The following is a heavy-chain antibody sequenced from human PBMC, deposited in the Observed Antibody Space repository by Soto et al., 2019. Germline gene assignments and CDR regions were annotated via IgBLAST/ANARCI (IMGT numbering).Heavy chain of an antibody. Sequence: QVQLQQWGAGLLKSSETLSLTCAVYGGSFSDAYWTWIHQSPGKGLEWLGEITPGGGTKYNPSLKSRVVISADTSKSQFTLKLTSVTAADAATYYCATVGLPDSYHNSLDVWGQGTTVTVSS. D-gene: IGHD2-15*01. CDR3: ATVGLPDSYHNSLDV. V-gene: IGHV4-34*02. CDR1: GGSFSDAY. CDR2: ITPGGGT. J-gene: IGHJ6*02.